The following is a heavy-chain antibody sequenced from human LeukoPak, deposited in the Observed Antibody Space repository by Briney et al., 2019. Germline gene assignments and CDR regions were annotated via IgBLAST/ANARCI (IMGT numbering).Heavy chain of an antibody. V-gene: IGHV1-18*04. Sequence: ASVKVSCKASGYTFTGYYMHWVRQAPGQGLEWMGWISAYNGNTNYAQKLQGRVTMTTDTSTSTAYMELRSLRSDDTAVYYCARGYGSWYYYNIGSNWFDPWGQGTLVTVSS. CDR3: ARGYGSWYYYNIGSNWFDP. CDR2: ISAYNGNT. CDR1: GYTFTGYY. J-gene: IGHJ5*02. D-gene: IGHD6-13*01.